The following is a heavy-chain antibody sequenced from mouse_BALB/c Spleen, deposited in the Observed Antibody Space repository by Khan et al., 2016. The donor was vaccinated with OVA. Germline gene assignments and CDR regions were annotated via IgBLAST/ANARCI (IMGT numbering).Heavy chain of an antibody. CDR1: GYTFTDYI. Sequence: VQLQQSGPELVKPGASVKISCRASGYTFTDYIMDWVKQSHGKSLEWIGYIYPNNGDTDYNQKFKTKATLTVDISSSTAYMELRSLTSEDSAAYYCARSGYGSFAYWGQGTLVTVSA. CDR3: ARSGYGSFAY. J-gene: IGHJ3*01. D-gene: IGHD1-2*01. V-gene: IGHV1S29*02. CDR2: IYPNNGDT.